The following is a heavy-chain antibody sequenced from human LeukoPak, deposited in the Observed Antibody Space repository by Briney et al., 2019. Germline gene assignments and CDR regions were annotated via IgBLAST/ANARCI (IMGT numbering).Heavy chain of an antibody. D-gene: IGHD2-21*02. V-gene: IGHV3-48*04. CDR2: ISSSGSTI. Sequence: PGGSLRLSCAASGFTFSGYSMNCVRQAPGKGLEWVSYISSSGSTIYYADSVKGRFTISRDNAKNSLYLQMNSLRAEDTAVYYCAPQYCGGDCYFDYWGQGTLVTVSS. CDR3: APQYCGGDCYFDY. CDR1: GFTFSGYS. J-gene: IGHJ4*02.